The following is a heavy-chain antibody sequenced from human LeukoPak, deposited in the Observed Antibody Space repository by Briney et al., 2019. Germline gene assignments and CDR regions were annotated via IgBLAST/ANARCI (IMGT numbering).Heavy chain of an antibody. V-gene: IGHV3-48*03. CDR2: ISSSGSTI. D-gene: IGHD6-13*01. CDR1: GFTFSSYE. J-gene: IGHJ6*03. Sequence: PGGSLRLSCAASGFTFSSYEMNWVRQAPGKGLEWVSYISSSGSTIYYADSVKGRFTISRDNAKNSLYLQMNSLRAEDTAVYYCARDRTAYSSSWRTYYYYMDVWGKGTTVTISS. CDR3: ARDRTAYSSSWRTYYYYMDV.